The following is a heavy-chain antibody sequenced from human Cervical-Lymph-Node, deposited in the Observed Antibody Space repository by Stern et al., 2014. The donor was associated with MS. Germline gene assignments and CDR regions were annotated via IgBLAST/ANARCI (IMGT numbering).Heavy chain of an antibody. D-gene: IGHD6-13*01. V-gene: IGHV5-51*01. J-gene: IGHJ4*02. CDR2: IYPGDSDT. CDR3: ARHGGQQLVLGFDS. Sequence: VQLGQSGAEVKKPGESLKISCKGSGHSFSNYWIGWVRQMPGKGLEWMGMIYPGDSDTRYGPSFQGHVTISADKSISTAYLQWSSLEASDTATYYCARHGGQQLVLGFDSWGQGTLVTVSS. CDR1: GHSFSNYW.